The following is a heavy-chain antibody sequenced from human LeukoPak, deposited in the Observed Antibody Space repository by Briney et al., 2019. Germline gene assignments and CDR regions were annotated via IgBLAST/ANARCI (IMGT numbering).Heavy chain of an antibody. CDR2: IYYSGST. CDR1: GGSISSGGYY. Sequence: PSQTLSLTCTVSGGSISSGGYYWSWIRQHPGKGLEWIGYIYYSGSTYYNPSLKSRVTISVDTSKNQFSLKLSSVTAADTAVYYCARTEAARVLYDAFDIWGQGTMVTVSS. V-gene: IGHV4-31*03. CDR3: ARTEAARVLYDAFDI. J-gene: IGHJ3*02. D-gene: IGHD6-6*01.